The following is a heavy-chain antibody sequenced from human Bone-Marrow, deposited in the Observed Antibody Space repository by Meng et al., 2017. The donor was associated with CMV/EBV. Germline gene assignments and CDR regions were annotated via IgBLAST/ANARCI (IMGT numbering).Heavy chain of an antibody. V-gene: IGHV1-69*05. Sequence: SVKVSCKASGYTFTSYGISWVRQAPGQGLEWMGGIIPIFGTANYAQKFQGRVTITTDESTSTAYMELSSLRSEDTAVYYCARGKGKLELLDAFDIWGQGTMVTVSS. CDR1: GYTFTSYG. CDR2: IIPIFGTA. CDR3: ARGKGKLELLDAFDI. J-gene: IGHJ3*02. D-gene: IGHD1-7*01.